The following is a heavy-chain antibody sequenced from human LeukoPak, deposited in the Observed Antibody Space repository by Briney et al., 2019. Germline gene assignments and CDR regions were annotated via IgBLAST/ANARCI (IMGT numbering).Heavy chain of an antibody. J-gene: IGHJ4*02. CDR3: GKDIQHYDFWSGYEY. CDR1: GFTFDEYS. Sequence: GGSLRLSCAASGFTFDEYSVQWVRQAPGKGLEWVSVISWDGGRTYYADSVKGRFTISRDNSKKSLYLQMNSLRTEDTAFYYCGKDIQHYDFWSGYEYRGQGTLVTVSS. CDR2: ISWDGGRT. V-gene: IGHV3-43*01. D-gene: IGHD3-3*01.